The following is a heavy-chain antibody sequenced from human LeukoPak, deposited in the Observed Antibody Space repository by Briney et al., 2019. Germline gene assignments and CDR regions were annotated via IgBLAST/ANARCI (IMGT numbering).Heavy chain of an antibody. CDR3: ARVYSSGWPAHYYYGMDV. Sequence: SETLSLTCAVYGGSFSGYYWSWIRQPPGKGLEWIGETNHSGSTNYNPSLKSRVTISVDTSKNQFSLKLSSVTAADTAVYYCARVYSSGWPAHYYYGMDVWGQGTTVTVSS. CDR1: GGSFSGYY. V-gene: IGHV4-34*01. CDR2: TNHSGST. J-gene: IGHJ6*02. D-gene: IGHD6-19*01.